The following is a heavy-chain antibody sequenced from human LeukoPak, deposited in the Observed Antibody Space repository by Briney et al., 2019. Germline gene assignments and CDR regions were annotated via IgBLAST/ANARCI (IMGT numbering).Heavy chain of an antibody. CDR2: ISSSSNYI. CDR3: ARIWEGGY. J-gene: IGHJ4*02. V-gene: IGHV3-21*01. D-gene: IGHD1-26*01. Sequence: GGSLRLSCAASGFTFSSYRMNWVRQAPGKGLEWVSCISSSSNYIYYADSVKGRLTISRDNAKNSLYLQMNSLRVEDTAVYYCARIWEGGYWGQGTLVTVSS. CDR1: GFTFSSYR.